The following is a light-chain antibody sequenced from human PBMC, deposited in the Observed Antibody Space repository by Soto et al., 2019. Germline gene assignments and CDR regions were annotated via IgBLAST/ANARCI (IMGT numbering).Light chain of an antibody. J-gene: IGLJ1*01. CDR3: AAWDDSLNGLV. CDR2: TNN. Sequence: QSALTQPPTASGTPGQRVPISCSGSSSNIGINTVSWYQQLPGTAPKLLIYTNNQRPSGVPDRFSGSKSGTSASLAISGLQSEDEADYYCAAWDDSLNGLVFGTGTKVTVL. CDR1: SSNIGINT. V-gene: IGLV1-44*01.